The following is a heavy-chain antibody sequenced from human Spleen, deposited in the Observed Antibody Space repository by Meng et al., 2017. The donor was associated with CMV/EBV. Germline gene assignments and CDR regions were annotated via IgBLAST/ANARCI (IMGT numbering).Heavy chain of an antibody. D-gene: IGHD1-1*01. CDR1: GGTFSSYA. CDR2: IIPILGIA. V-gene: IGHV1-69*10. Sequence: SVKVSCKASGGTFSSYAISWVRQAPGQGLEWMGGIIPILGIANYAQKFQGRVTITADKSTSTAYMELSSLRSEDTAVYYCATRQTGRDFYGMDVWGQGTTVTVSS. J-gene: IGHJ6*02. CDR3: ATRQTGRDFYGMDV.